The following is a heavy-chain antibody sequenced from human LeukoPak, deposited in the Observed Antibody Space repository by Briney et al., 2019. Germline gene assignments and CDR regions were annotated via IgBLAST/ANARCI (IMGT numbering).Heavy chain of an antibody. CDR2: IGTAGDT. CDR3: ARAYDRDGDHYWYFDL. J-gene: IGHJ2*01. D-gene: IGHD5-24*01. Sequence: GGSLRLSCAASGFTFSSYDMHWVRQATGKGLEWVSAIGTAGDTYYPGSVKGRFTISRENAKNSLYLQMNSLRAGDTAVYYCARAYDRDGDHYWYFDLWGRGTLVTVSS. V-gene: IGHV3-13*01. CDR1: GFTFSSYD.